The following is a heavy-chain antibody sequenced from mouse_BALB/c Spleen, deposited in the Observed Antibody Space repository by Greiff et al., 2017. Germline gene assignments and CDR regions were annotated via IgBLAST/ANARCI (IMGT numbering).Heavy chain of an antibody. Sequence: EVQGVESGPGLVKPSQSLSLTCTVTGYSITSDYAWNWIRQFPGNKLEWMGYISYSGSTSYNPSLKSRISITRDTSKNQFFLQLNSVTTEDTATYYCAREGAWFAYWGQGTLVTVSA. CDR1: GYSITSDYA. CDR3: AREGAWFAY. J-gene: IGHJ3*01. CDR2: ISYSGST. V-gene: IGHV3-2*02.